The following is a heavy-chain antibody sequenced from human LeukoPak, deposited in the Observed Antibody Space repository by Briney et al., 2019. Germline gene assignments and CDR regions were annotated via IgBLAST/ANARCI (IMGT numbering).Heavy chain of an antibody. CDR1: GGSISSYY. J-gene: IGHJ4*02. D-gene: IGHD5-18*01. CDR3: ASRGYSYTYDY. CDR2: IYYSGSI. V-gene: IGHV4-59*01. Sequence: SETLSLTCTVSGGSISSYYWSWIRQPPGKGLEWIGYIYYSGSINYNPSLKSRVTISVDTSKNQFSLKLSSVTAADTAVYYCASRGYSYTYDYWGQGTLVTVSS.